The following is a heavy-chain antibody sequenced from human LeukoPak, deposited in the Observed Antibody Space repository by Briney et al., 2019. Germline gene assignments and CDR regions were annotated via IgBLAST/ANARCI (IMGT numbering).Heavy chain of an antibody. J-gene: IGHJ4*02. Sequence: GASVKVSCKASGYTFTGYYMHWVRQASGQGLEWMGWINPNSGGTNYAQKFQGRVTMTRDTSISTAYMELSRLRSDDTAVYYCARAPAFAYCGGDCYSDPFDYWGQGTLVTVSS. V-gene: IGHV1-2*02. CDR2: INPNSGGT. CDR1: GYTFTGYY. CDR3: ARAPAFAYCGGDCYSDPFDY. D-gene: IGHD2-21*02.